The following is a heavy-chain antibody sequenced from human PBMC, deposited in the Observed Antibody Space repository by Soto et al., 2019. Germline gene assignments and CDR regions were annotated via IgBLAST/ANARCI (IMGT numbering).Heavy chain of an antibody. CDR3: VITTSTVSYWFDP. D-gene: IGHD4-4*01. Sequence: EIQLMQSGGGLVRPGGSLRLSCAASGFSFSSYWMSWVRQAPGKGPEWVANIKEDGGEQHYVDSVKGRFTISRDNTENSLFLQMNNLRAEDSAIYYCVITTSTVSYWFDPWGPGTQVTVSS. V-gene: IGHV3-7*03. CDR1: GFSFSSYW. CDR2: IKEDGGEQ. J-gene: IGHJ5*02.